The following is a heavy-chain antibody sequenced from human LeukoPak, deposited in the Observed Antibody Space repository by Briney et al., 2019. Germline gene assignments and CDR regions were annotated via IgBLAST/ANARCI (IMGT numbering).Heavy chain of an antibody. CDR2: ISYDGSNK. V-gene: IGHV3-30*18. CDR1: GFTFSSYG. J-gene: IGHJ4*02. CDR3: AKDSGDYYYFDY. D-gene: IGHD4-17*01. Sequence: GGSLRLSCAASGFTFSSYGMHWVRQAPGKGLEWVAVISYDGSNKYYADSVKGRFTISRDNSKNALYLQMNSLRAEDTAVYYCAKDSGDYYYFDYWGQGTLVTVSS.